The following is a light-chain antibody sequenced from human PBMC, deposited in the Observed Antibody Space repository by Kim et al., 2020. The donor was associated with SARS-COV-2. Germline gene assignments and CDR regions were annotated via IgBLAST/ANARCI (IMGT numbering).Light chain of an antibody. Sequence: PPGERATLSCRASQSVSSTYLVWYQQKPGQAPRLVMYGASNRATGIPDRFSGSGSGTDFTLTISRLEPEDFALYYCHQYGSSPRTFGQGTKVDIK. CDR3: HQYGSSPRT. CDR2: GAS. V-gene: IGKV3-20*01. CDR1: QSVSSTY. J-gene: IGKJ1*01.